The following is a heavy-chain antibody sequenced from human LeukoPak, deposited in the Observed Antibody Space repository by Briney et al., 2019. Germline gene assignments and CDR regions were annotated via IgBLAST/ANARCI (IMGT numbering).Heavy chain of an antibody. D-gene: IGHD3/OR15-3a*01. V-gene: IGHV3-7*01. Sequence: GGSLRLSCAASGFCFSTYWMTWVRQIPEKGLEWVGNIKPDGSQKYYVDSVKGRFIVSRDNTKNSLYLQMNNLGVEDTAVYYCARGFLDSWGRGTLVTVSS. CDR3: ARGFLDS. CDR1: GFCFSTYW. J-gene: IGHJ4*02. CDR2: IKPDGSQK.